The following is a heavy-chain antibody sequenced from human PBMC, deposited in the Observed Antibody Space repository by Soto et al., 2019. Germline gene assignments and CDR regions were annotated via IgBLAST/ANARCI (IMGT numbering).Heavy chain of an antibody. J-gene: IGHJ4*02. CDR1: GFSFSDYY. V-gene: IGHV3-11*01. CDR3: ARLLWSTRKVDY. Sequence: QVQLVESGGGLVKPGGSLRLSCAASGFSFSDYYMNWIRQAPGKGLEWVSYISPSGSTIYYADSVKGRFTISRDNAKNSLYLQMNSLRAEDTAVYYCARLLWSTRKVDYWGQGTLVTVSS. D-gene: IGHD2-2*01. CDR2: ISPSGSTI.